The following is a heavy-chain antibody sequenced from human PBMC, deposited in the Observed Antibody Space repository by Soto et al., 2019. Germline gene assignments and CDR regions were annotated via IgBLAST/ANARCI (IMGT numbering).Heavy chain of an antibody. V-gene: IGHV4-59*08. J-gene: IGHJ4*02. CDR3: ERRGGYSSGWFAFDY. Sequence: SETLSLTCTVSGGPISSYYWSWIRQPPGKGLEWIGYIYYSGSTNYNPSLKSRVTISVDTSKNQFSLKLSSVTAADTAVYYCERRGGYSSGWFAFDYWGQGTLVTVSS. D-gene: IGHD6-19*01. CDR2: IYYSGST. CDR1: GGPISSYY.